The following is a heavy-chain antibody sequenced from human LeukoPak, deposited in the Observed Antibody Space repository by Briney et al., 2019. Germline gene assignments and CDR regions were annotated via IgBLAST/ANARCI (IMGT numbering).Heavy chain of an antibody. CDR2: ISWNSGSI. CDR1: GFTFDDYA. CDR3: AKDYQFSFDY. V-gene: IGHV3-9*01. Sequence: LGGSLRLSCAASGFTFDDYAMHWVRQAPGKGLEWVSGISWNSGSIGYADSVKGRFTISRDNAKNSLYLQMNSLRAEDTAVYYCAKDYQFSFDYWGQGTLVTVSS. J-gene: IGHJ4*02. D-gene: IGHD2-2*01.